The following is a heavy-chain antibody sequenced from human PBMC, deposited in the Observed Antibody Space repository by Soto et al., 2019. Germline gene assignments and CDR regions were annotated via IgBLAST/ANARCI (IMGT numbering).Heavy chain of an antibody. V-gene: IGHV1-69*19. J-gene: IGHJ4*02. CDR1: GGTFSSYA. Sequence: QVQLVQSGAEVKKPGSSVKVSCKASGGTFSSYALSWVRQAPGQGLEWMGGIIPIFGTANYAQKFQGRVTITADESTSTAYMELSSLRSEDTAVYYCARAGTYYYGSGSYYDDYWVQGTLVTVSS. D-gene: IGHD3-10*01. CDR3: ARAGTYYYGSGSYYDDY. CDR2: IIPIFGTA.